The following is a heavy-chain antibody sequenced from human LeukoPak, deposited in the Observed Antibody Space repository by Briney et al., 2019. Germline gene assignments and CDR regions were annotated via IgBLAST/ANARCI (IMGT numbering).Heavy chain of an antibody. D-gene: IGHD1-26*01. CDR2: INPNSGGT. V-gene: IGHV1-2*02. CDR3: VRINWELYYFDY. J-gene: IGHJ4*02. Sequence: ASVKVSCKASGYTFTGYYMHWVRQAPGQGLEWMGWINPNSGGTNYAQKFQGRVTMTRDTSISTAYMELSRLRSDDTAVYYCVRINWELYYFDYWGQGTLVTVSS. CDR1: GYTFTGYY.